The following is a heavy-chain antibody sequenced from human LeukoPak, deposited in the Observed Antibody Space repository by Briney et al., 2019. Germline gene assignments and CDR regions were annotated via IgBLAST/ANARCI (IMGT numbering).Heavy chain of an antibody. CDR2: IYYSGST. J-gene: IGHJ6*03. V-gene: IGHV4-59*01. Sequence: TSQTLSLTCTVSGGSISSYYWSRIRQPPGKGLEWIGYIYYSGSTNYNPSLKSRVTISVDTSKNQFSLKVNSVTAADTAVYYCARAPGNDYYPYYYMDVWGKGTTVTVSS. CDR1: GGSISSYY. D-gene: IGHD4/OR15-4a*01. CDR3: ARAPGNDYYPYYYMDV.